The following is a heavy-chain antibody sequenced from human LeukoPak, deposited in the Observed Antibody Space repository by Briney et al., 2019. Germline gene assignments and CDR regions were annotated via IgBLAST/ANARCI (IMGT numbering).Heavy chain of an antibody. CDR1: GYTFTSYD. Sequence: ASVKVSCKASGYTFTSYDTNWVRQVTGQGLEWMGWMNPNSGNTGYAQKFQGRVTMTMNTSINTAYMELSSLRSGDTAVYYCARAKPYYSSTSWFSYYYYMDVWGQGTTVTVSS. CDR3: ARAKPYYSSTSWFSYYYYMDV. D-gene: IGHD2-2*01. J-gene: IGHJ6*03. CDR2: MNPNSGNT. V-gene: IGHV1-8*01.